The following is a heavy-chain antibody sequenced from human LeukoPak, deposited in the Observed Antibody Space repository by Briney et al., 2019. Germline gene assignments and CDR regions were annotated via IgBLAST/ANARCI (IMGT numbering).Heavy chain of an antibody. CDR2: INAGNGNT. V-gene: IGHV1-3*01. CDR3: ARDSPPNWFDP. J-gene: IGHJ5*02. CDR1: GYTFTSYA. Sequence: ASVNVSCKASGYTFTSYAMHWVRQAPGQRLEWMGWINAGNGNTKYSQKFQGRVTITRDTSASTAYMELSSLRSEDTAVYYCARDSPPNWFDPWGQGTLVTVSS.